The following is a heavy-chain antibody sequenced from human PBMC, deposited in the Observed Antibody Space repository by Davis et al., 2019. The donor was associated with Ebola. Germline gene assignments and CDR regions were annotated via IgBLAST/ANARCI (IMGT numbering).Heavy chain of an antibody. CDR2: INSDGSAT. J-gene: IGHJ4*02. V-gene: IGHV3-74*01. D-gene: IGHD3-22*01. CDR1: RFTFSSYW. Sequence: GESLKISCAASRFTFSSYWMHWVRQAPGKGLVWVSRINSDGSATSYADSVKGRFTISRDNAKNTLYLQMNSLRAEDTAVNYCARDPPYDQGYDYWGQGILVTVSS. CDR3: ARDPPYDQGYDY.